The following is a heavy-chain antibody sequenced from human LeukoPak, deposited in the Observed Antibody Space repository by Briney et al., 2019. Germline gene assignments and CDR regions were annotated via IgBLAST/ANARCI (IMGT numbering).Heavy chain of an antibody. CDR3: ARHGYSSSWRFDY. J-gene: IGHJ4*02. D-gene: IGHD6-13*01. CDR1: GGSISGSSYY. Sequence: SETLSLTCTVSGGSISGSSYYWGWLRQPPGKGLEWIGSIYYSGSTYYNPSLKSRVTISADTSKNQFSLNLSSVTAADTSVFYCARHGYSSSWRFDYWGQGTLVTVSS. V-gene: IGHV4-39*01. CDR2: IYYSGST.